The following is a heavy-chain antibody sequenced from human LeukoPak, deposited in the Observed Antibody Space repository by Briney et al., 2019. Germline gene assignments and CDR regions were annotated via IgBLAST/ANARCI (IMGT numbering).Heavy chain of an antibody. CDR1: GGSFSGYY. D-gene: IGHD3-10*01. V-gene: IGHV4-34*01. Sequence: PSETLSLTCAVYGGSFSGYYWSWIRQPPGKGLEWIGEINHSGSTNYNPSLKSRVTISVDKSKNQFSLKLSSVTAADTAVYYCARGGEEDPFDPWGQGTLVTVSS. CDR3: ARGGEEDPFDP. CDR2: INHSGST. J-gene: IGHJ5*02.